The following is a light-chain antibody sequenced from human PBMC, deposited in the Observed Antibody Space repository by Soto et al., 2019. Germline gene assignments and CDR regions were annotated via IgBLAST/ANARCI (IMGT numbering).Light chain of an antibody. CDR1: QSVRSY. CDR3: QQRSNWPPLT. Sequence: EIVLTQSPATLSLSPGERATLSCRASQSVRSYLAWYQQKPGQAPRLLIYDASTRATGIPARFSGSGSGTDFTLTISSLEPEDFAVYYCQQRSNWPPLTFGGGTKVDIK. J-gene: IGKJ4*01. V-gene: IGKV3-11*01. CDR2: DAS.